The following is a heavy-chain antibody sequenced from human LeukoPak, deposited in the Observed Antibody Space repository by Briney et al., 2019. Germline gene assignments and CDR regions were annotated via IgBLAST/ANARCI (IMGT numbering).Heavy chain of an antibody. CDR3: ARVAAAAGSDGAFDI. V-gene: IGHV3-13*01. D-gene: IGHD6-13*01. Sequence: GGCRRLSWAAAGFTFSSYDMHWVSQATGKGRGWVSAIGTVGDTYYPGSVRGRFTISRENAKNSLYLQMNSLRAGDTAVYYCARVAAAAGSDGAFDIWGQATMVTVSS. J-gene: IGHJ3*02. CDR2: IGTVGDT. CDR1: GFTFSSYD.